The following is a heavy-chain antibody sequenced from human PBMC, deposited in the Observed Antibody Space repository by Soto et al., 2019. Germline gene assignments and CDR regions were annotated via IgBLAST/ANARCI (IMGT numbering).Heavy chain of an antibody. V-gene: IGHV5-51*01. Sequence: GDSLKISCKGSGYTFSNYWIGWVRQMPGKGLECMGIIYPSDSDTRYSPSFQGQITISADNSINTVYLQWTSLKTTDTGIYFCARGYFDSGHGYDLWGQGTLVTVSS. CDR1: GYTFSNYW. CDR2: IYPSDSDT. D-gene: IGHD3-10*01. J-gene: IGHJ5*02. CDR3: ARGYFDSGHGYDL.